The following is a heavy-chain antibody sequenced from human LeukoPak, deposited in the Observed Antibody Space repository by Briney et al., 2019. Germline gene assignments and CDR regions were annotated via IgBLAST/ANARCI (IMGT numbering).Heavy chain of an antibody. V-gene: IGHV4-30-4*08. CDR2: IYYSGST. D-gene: IGHD2-2*03. Sequence: SQTLSLTCTVSGGSISSGSYYWSWIRQPPGKGLEWIGYIYYSGSTYYNPSLKSRVTISVDTSKNQFSLKLTSVTAADTAVYYCARAPPWINDYWGQGTLVTVSS. J-gene: IGHJ4*02. CDR1: GGSISSGSYY. CDR3: ARAPPWINDY.